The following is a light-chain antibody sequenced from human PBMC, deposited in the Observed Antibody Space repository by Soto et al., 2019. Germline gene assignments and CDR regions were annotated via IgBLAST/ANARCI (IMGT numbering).Light chain of an antibody. V-gene: IGKV3-20*01. Sequence: EIVLTQSAGIFFLTPGARASLSSRTSQSISSSFLAWYQQKPGQAPRVXRYGASSRATGIPDRFSGTGSETDFTLTISRLQPEDFEVYYCQQYDNSPITFGQGTRLEIK. CDR2: GAS. CDR3: QQYDNSPIT. CDR1: QSISSSF. J-gene: IGKJ5*01.